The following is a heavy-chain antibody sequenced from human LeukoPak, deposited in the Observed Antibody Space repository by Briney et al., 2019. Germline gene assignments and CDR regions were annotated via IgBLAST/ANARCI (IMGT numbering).Heavy chain of an antibody. CDR2: ISFDGSDK. D-gene: IGHD2-2*01. Sequence: GGSLRLSCAASGFTFSSYGMHWVRQAPGKGLEWVAVISFDGSDKYYADSVKGRFTISTDISKNTLYLEMNSLRADDTAMYYCARAQLEYCSTISCYVFDSWGQGTLVTVSS. CDR3: ARAQLEYCSTISCYVFDS. J-gene: IGHJ4*02. V-gene: IGHV3-30*19. CDR1: GFTFSSYG.